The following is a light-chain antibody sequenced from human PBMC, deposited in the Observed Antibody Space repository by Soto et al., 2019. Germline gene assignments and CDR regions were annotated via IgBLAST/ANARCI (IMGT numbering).Light chain of an antibody. CDR3: QEYSNWLLT. Sequence: IVMKQSPATLSVSPGERATLSCRASQSVRSSFLAWYQQKPGQAPSLLIYGASTRATGIPARFSGSGSGTEFTLTINSLQSEDFAVYYCQEYSNWLLTFGGGTKVDIK. V-gene: IGKV3-15*01. CDR2: GAS. CDR1: QSVRSSF. J-gene: IGKJ4*01.